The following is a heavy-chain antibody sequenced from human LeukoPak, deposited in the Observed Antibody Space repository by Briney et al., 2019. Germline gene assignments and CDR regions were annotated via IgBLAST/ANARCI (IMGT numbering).Heavy chain of an antibody. CDR1: GYTFTSYY. Sequence: ASVKVSCKASGYTFTSYYMHWVRQAPGQGLEWMGIINPSGGSTSYAQKFQGRVTMTRDTSTSTVYMELSSLRSEDTAVYYCARLVNYYDSRGYSDYWGQGTLVTVSS. CDR2: INPSGGST. V-gene: IGHV1-46*01. CDR3: ARLVNYYDSRGYSDY. J-gene: IGHJ4*02. D-gene: IGHD3-22*01.